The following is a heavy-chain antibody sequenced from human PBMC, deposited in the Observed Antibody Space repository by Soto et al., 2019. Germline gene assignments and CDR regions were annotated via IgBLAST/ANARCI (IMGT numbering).Heavy chain of an antibody. J-gene: IGHJ5*02. D-gene: IGHD1-7*01. V-gene: IGHV6-1*01. CDR1: GDSVSSNSAA. CDR3: ARDHELFDEGWFDP. CDR2: TYYRSKWYN. Sequence: SQTLSLTCVISGDSVSSNSAAWNWIRQSPSRGLEWLGRTYYRSKWYNDYAVSVKSRITINPDTSKNQFSLQLNSVTPEDTAVYYCARDHELFDEGWFDPWGQGTLVTVSS.